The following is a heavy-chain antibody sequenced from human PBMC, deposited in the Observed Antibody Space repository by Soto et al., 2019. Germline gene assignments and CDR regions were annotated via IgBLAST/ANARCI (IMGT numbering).Heavy chain of an antibody. V-gene: IGHV3-53*01. CDR3: ATYSGYAFYYYYGMDV. CDR2: IYSGGST. Sequence: GGSLRLSCAASGFTVSSNYMSWVRQAPGKGLEWVSVIYSGGSTYYADSVKGRFTISRDNSKNTLYLQMNGLRAEDTAVYYCATYSGYAFYYYYGMDVWGQGTTVTVSS. CDR1: GFTVSSNY. D-gene: IGHD5-12*01. J-gene: IGHJ6*02.